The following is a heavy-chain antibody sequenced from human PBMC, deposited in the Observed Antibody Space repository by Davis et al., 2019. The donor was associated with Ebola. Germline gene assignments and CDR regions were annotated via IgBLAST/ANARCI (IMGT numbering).Heavy chain of an antibody. Sequence: ASVKVSCKASGYTFTSYAMNWVRQAPGQGLEWMGWINAGNGNTKYSQKFQGRVTITRDTSASTAYMELSSLRSEDTAVYYCARDSDDGSLPWGQGTLVTVSS. CDR1: GYTFTSYA. J-gene: IGHJ5*02. D-gene: IGHD1-1*01. CDR3: ARDSDDGSLP. V-gene: IGHV1-3*01. CDR2: INAGNGNT.